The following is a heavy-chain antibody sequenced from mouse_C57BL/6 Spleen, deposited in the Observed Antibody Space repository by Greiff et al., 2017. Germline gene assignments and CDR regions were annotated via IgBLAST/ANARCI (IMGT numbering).Heavy chain of an antibody. J-gene: IGHJ3*01. CDR3: ARGDDSNYVAD. V-gene: IGHV1-80*01. CDR1: GYAFSSYW. CDR2: IYPGDGDT. D-gene: IGHD2-5*01. Sequence: QVQLKESGPELVKPGASVKISCKASGYAFSSYWMNWVKQRPGKGLEWIGQIYPGDGDTSYNGKFKGKATLTADKSSSTAYMQLSSLTSEDSAVYFCARGDDSNYVADWGQGTLVTVSA.